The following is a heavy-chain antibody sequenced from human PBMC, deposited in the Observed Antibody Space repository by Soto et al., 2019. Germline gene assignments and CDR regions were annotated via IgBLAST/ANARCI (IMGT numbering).Heavy chain of an antibody. D-gene: IGHD6-19*01. CDR2: IDPSDSYT. CDR3: VRHGAVAADFDY. J-gene: IGHJ4*02. CDR1: GYSFTSYW. Sequence: GESLKISCKGSGYSFTSYWISWVRQMPGKGLEWMGRIDPSDSYTNYSPSFQGHVTISADKSISTAYLQWSSLKASDTAMYYCVRHGAVAADFDYWGQGTLVTVSS. V-gene: IGHV5-10-1*01.